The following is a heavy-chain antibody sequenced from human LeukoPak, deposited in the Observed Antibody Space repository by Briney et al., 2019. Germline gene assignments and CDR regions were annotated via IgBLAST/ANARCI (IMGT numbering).Heavy chain of an antibody. Sequence: PPGGSLRLSCAASGFIFNTYAMSWVRQAPGKELEWVSTIRGSGESTHYADSVQGRFTISRDNSLYTVYLQMDSLRGDDTAVYYCAKDRISYTTSPGELSHWGQGTLVIVSS. D-gene: IGHD3-10*01. CDR2: IRGSGEST. V-gene: IGHV3-23*01. J-gene: IGHJ4*02. CDR3: AKDRISYTTSPGELSH. CDR1: GFIFNTYA.